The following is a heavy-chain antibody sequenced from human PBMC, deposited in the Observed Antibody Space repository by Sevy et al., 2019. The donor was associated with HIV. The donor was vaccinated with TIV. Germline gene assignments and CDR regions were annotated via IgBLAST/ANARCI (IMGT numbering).Heavy chain of an antibody. V-gene: IGHV3-11*01. J-gene: IGHJ4*02. CDR1: GFTFSDYY. Sequence: GGSLRLSCAASGFTFSDYYMSWIRQAPGKGLEWVSCISSSGSPKYYADSVKGRFTISRDNTKNSLYLQMNSLRAEDTAVYYCARRDEDLDYWGQGTLVTVSS. CDR2: ISSSGSPK. CDR3: ARRDEDLDY.